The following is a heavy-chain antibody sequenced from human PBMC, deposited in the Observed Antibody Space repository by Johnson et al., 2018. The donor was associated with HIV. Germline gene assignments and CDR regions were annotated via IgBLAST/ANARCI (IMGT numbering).Heavy chain of an antibody. D-gene: IGHD6-19*01. CDR1: GFAFSSYA. CDR2: ISGSGGST. J-gene: IGHJ3*02. V-gene: IGHV3-23*04. Sequence: VQLVESGGGLVQPGGSLRLSCAASGFAFSSYAMTWVRQAPGKGLEWVSSISGSGGSTYYADSVKGQLTISRDNSKNTLYLQMNSLRAEDTAVYYCARAPGGWVGACDIWGQGTMVTVSS. CDR3: ARAPGGWVGACDI.